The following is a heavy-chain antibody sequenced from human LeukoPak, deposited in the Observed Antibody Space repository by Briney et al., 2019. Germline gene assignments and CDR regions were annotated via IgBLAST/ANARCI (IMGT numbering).Heavy chain of an antibody. CDR1: GFTFSGSA. D-gene: IGHD2-21*01. V-gene: IGHV3-73*01. CDR2: IRSKANSYAT. J-gene: IGHJ3*02. Sequence: GGSLRLSCAASGFTFSGSAMHWVRQASGKGLEWVGRIRSKANSYATAYAASVKGRFTISRDDSKNTAYLQMNSLKTEDTAVYYCTRLVVTTTDAFDIWGQGTMVTVSS. CDR3: TRLVVTTTDAFDI.